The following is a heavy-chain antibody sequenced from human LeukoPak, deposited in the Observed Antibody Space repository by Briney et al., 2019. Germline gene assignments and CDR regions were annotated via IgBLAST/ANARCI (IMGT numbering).Heavy chain of an antibody. CDR1: GYTFTGYY. J-gene: IGHJ5*02. V-gene: IGHV1-2*02. D-gene: IGHD4-11*01. CDR2: INPNSGGT. CDR3: ARVKWRAYSNYAVFDP. Sequence: GASVKVSCKASGYTFTGYYMHWVRQAPGQGLEWMGWINPNSGGTNYAQKFQGRVTMTRATSISTAYMELSRLRSDDTAVYYCARVKWRAYSNYAVFDPWGQGTLVTVSS.